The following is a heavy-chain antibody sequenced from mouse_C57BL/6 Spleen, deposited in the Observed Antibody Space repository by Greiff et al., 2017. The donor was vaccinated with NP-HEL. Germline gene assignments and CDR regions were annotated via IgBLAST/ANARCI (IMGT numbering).Heavy chain of an antibody. J-gene: IGHJ4*01. Sequence: LVESGAELVKPGASVKISCKASGYAFSSYWMNWVKQRPGKGLEWIGQIYPGDGDTNYNGKFKGKATLTADKSSSTAYMQLSSLTSEDSAVYFCARGLRSYAMDYWGQGTSVTVSS. CDR1: GYAFSSYW. V-gene: IGHV1-80*01. CDR2: IYPGDGDT. D-gene: IGHD3-1*01. CDR3: ARGLRSYAMDY.